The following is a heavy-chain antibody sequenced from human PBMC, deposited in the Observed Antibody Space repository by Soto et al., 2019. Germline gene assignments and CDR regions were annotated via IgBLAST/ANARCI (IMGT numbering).Heavy chain of an antibody. J-gene: IGHJ6*02. CDR1: GFTFSSYA. CDR3: ARVIYGGWSTIKDYYYYAMDV. D-gene: IGHD5-12*01. V-gene: IGHV3-23*01. Sequence: PGGSLRLSCAASGFTFSSYAMSWVRQAPGKGLKWISSISGSGTSTYYADSVKGRFTISRDNAKNSLYLQMNSLRDEDTGVYYCARVIYGGWSTIKDYYYYAMDVWGQGTTVTVSS. CDR2: ISGSGTST.